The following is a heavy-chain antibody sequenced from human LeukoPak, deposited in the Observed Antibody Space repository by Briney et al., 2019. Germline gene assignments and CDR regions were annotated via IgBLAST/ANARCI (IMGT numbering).Heavy chain of an antibody. J-gene: IGHJ2*01. CDR3: SCNQHADYALQYWYFDI. Sequence: GGSLRLSCAASGFTFSSYWMSWVRQAPGKGLEWVANIKQDGSEKYYVDSVKGRFTISRDNAKNSLYLQMNSLRAEDKAVYFYSCNQHADYALQYWYFDIWGPGNMVTVSS. D-gene: IGHD4-17*01. CDR1: GFTFSSYW. CDR2: IKQDGSEK. V-gene: IGHV3-7*01.